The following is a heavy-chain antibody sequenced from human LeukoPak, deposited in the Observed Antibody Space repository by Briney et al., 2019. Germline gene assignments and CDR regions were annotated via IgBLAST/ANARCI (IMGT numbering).Heavy chain of an antibody. CDR1: GFTFSRYA. Sequence: GGSLRLSCAASGFTFSRYAMSWVRQAPGEGLVWFSALCCSGGSTYYADSVKGRFTISRDNSKNTLSLQMNSLRAEDTAVYYCAKALRITMVRGVTGYFDYWGQGTLVTVSS. J-gene: IGHJ4*02. D-gene: IGHD3-10*01. CDR3: AKALRITMVRGVTGYFDY. V-gene: IGHV3-23*01. CDR2: LCCSGGST.